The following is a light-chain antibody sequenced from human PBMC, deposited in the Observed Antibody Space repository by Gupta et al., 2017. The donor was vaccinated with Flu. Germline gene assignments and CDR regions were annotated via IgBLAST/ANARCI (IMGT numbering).Light chain of an antibody. CDR1: QTISSEY. CDR2: GAS. CDR3: QQFGDLLLS. V-gene: IGKV3-20*01. Sequence: ERVLKQSPGTLALSSGERATLSFRASQTISSEYLAWYQQKPGQAPRLLIYGASSRATGIPDRFSGSGSGTDFNFTISRLEPEDFAVYYCQQFGDLLLSFGGGTKVEIK. J-gene: IGKJ4*01.